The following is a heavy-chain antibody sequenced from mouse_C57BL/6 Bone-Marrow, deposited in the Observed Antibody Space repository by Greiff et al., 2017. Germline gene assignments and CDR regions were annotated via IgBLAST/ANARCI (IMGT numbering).Heavy chain of an antibody. CDR1: GFNFKDDY. CDR2: IDPEIGDT. D-gene: IGHD2-3*01. V-gene: IGHV14-4*01. Sequence: EVKLMESGAELVRPGASVKLSCTASGFNFKDDYIHWVKQRPEQGLEWIGWIDPEIGDTEYASKFQGKATITSDTSSNTAYLQLSSLTSEDTAVDSCASFDGNYFDVWGQGTPLTVAS. J-gene: IGHJ2*01. CDR3: ASFDGNYFDV.